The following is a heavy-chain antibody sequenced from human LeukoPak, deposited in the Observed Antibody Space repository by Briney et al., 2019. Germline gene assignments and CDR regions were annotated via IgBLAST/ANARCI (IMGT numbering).Heavy chain of an antibody. D-gene: IGHD2-2*01. CDR2: ISSSSYI. J-gene: IGHJ3*02. Sequence: GGSLRLSCAASGFTFSSYSMNWVRQAPGKGLEWVSSISSSSYIYYADSVKGRFTISRDNAKNSLYLQMNSLRAEDTAVYYCARDPGRYCSSTSCYPDAFDIWGQGTMVTVSS. CDR3: ARDPGRYCSSTSCYPDAFDI. V-gene: IGHV3-21*01. CDR1: GFTFSSYS.